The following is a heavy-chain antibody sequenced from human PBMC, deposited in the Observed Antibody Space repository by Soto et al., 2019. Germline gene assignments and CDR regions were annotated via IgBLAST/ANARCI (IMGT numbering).Heavy chain of an antibody. CDR2: IYGSGAV. V-gene: IGHV3-9*01. CDR3: VGEILSGGADV. Sequence: EVQLVESGGGLVQPGRSLRLYCAASGFTVRGSAMHWVRQVKGGGLEWVAGIYGSGAVGYVGAVRGRFTISRDVAKNSLHLQMNSLTIEDTALYYCVGEILSGGADVWGQGTTVTVSS. D-gene: IGHD3-10*01. CDR1: GFTVRGSA. J-gene: IGHJ6*02.